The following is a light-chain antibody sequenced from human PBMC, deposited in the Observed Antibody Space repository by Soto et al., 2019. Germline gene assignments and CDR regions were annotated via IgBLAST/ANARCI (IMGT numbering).Light chain of an antibody. CDR2: DVS. J-gene: IGLJ1*01. CDR1: SSYVGGYHY. V-gene: IGLV2-11*01. CDR3: CLYAGSYKGYV. Sequence: QSALTQPRSVAGSPGQSVTISCTGTSSYVGGYHYVSWYQQHPGKAPKLMIYDVSKRPSGVPERFSGSKSGNTASLPISGVHAEDEADYYCCLYAGSYKGYVFGNGTKVTV.